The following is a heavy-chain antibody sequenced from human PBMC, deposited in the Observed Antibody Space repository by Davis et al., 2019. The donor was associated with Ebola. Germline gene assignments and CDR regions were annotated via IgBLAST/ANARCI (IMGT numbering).Heavy chain of an antibody. CDR3: AKEWGSLLDRIPNDY. V-gene: IGHV3-30*18. D-gene: IGHD3-16*01. Sequence: PGGSLRLSCAASGFTFSSYGMHWVRQAPGKGLEWVAVISYDGSNKYYADSVKGRFTISRDNSKNTLYLQMNSLRAEDTAVYYCAKEWGSLLDRIPNDYWGQGTLVTVSS. CDR2: ISYDGSNK. J-gene: IGHJ4*02. CDR1: GFTFSSYG.